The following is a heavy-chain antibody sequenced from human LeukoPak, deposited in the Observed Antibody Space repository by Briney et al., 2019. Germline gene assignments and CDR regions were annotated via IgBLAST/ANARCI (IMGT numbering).Heavy chain of an antibody. CDR3: ARSVRGKNPYYFDY. CDR1: GFTFSSYS. V-gene: IGHV3-48*04. J-gene: IGHJ4*02. Sequence: GGSLRLSCAASGFTFSSYSMNWVRQAPGNGLEWVSYISSSSSTIYYADSVKGRFTISRDNAKNSLYLQMNSLRAEDTAVYYCARSVRGKNPYYFDYWGQGTLVTVSS. D-gene: IGHD3-10*02. CDR2: ISSSSSTI.